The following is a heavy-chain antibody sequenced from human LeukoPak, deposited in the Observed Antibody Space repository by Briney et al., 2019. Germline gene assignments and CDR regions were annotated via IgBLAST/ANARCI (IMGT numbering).Heavy chain of an antibody. V-gene: IGHV3-23*01. CDR1: GFTFSSYG. Sequence: PGGSLRLSCAASGFTFSSYGMSWVRQAPGKGLEWVSGISGNSGTTYYADSVKGRFTISRDNSKHTLYLQLNSLRAEDTAVYYCARDYDYSSSPPSYWGQGTLVTVSS. D-gene: IGHD6-6*01. CDR2: ISGNSGTT. J-gene: IGHJ4*02. CDR3: ARDYDYSSSPPSY.